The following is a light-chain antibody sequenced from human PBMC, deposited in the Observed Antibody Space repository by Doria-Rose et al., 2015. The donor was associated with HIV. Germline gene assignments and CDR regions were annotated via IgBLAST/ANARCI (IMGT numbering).Light chain of an antibody. J-gene: IGLJ1*01. Sequence: QSVLTQPPSVSGAPGQRVAISCTGSSSNIGAGFDVNWYQQFPRTAPKLLIHGNTNRPSGVPDRFSGSKSGTSASLAISGLRAEDEADYYCRSYDSRLSVYVFGTGTKVTVL. V-gene: IGLV1-40*01. CDR1: SSNIGAGFD. CDR3: RSYDSRLSVYV. CDR2: GNT.